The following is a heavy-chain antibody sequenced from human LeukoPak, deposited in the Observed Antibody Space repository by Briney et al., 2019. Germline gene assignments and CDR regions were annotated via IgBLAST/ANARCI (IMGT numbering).Heavy chain of an antibody. Sequence: ASVKVSCKASGHTFTSYGISWVRQAPGQGLEWMGWISAYNGNTNYAQKLQGRVTMATDTSTSTAYMELWCLRSDDTAVYYCARGGTAIAAAGTPKYNWFDPWGQGTLVTVSS. CDR2: ISAYNGNT. D-gene: IGHD6-13*01. CDR1: GHTFTSYG. V-gene: IGHV1-18*01. J-gene: IGHJ5*02. CDR3: ARGGTAIAAAGTPKYNWFDP.